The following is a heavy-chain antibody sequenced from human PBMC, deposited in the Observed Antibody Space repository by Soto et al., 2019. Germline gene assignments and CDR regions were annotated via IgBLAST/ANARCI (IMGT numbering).Heavy chain of an antibody. J-gene: IGHJ4*02. Sequence: GGSLRLSCAASGFTFSSYGMHWVRQAPGKGLEWVAVISYDGSNKYYADSVKGRFTISRDNSKNTLYLQMNSLRAEDTAVYYCESREGYSGYDWRFDYWGQGTLVTVYS. CDR2: ISYDGSNK. V-gene: IGHV3-30*03. CDR3: ESREGYSGYDWRFDY. D-gene: IGHD5-12*01. CDR1: GFTFSSYG.